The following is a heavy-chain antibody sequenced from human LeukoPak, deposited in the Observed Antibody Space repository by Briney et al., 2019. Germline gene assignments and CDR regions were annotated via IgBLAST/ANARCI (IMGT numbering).Heavy chain of an antibody. CDR2: IYYSGST. J-gene: IGHJ3*02. CDR1: GGSISSSSYY. V-gene: IGHV4-39*01. CDR3: ARHRATVTNVWSNLHAFDI. D-gene: IGHD4-17*01. Sequence: PSETLSLTCTVSGGSISSSSYYWGWIRQPPGKGLEWIGSIYYSGSTYYNPSLKSRVTISVDTSKNQFSLKLSSVTAADTAVYYCARHRATVTNVWSNLHAFDIWGQGTMVTVSS.